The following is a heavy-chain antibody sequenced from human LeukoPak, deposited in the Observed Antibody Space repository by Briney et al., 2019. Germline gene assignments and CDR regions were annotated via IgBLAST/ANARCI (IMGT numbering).Heavy chain of an antibody. Sequence: PSGTLSLTCAVSGGSISSNNWWSWVRQPPGKGLEWIGEVYHSGSTNYNPSLKSRVTISLDTSKNQFSLTLTSVTAADTAVYYCARDRTGWASDFWGQGTLVTVSS. V-gene: IGHV4-4*02. CDR2: VYHSGST. J-gene: IGHJ4*02. CDR3: ARDRTGWASDF. CDR1: GGSISSNNW. D-gene: IGHD1-14*01.